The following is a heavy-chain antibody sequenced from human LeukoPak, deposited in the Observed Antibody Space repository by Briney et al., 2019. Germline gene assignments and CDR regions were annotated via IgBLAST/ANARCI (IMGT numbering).Heavy chain of an antibody. CDR1: GYTFTSYG. CDR3: ARLIVVVPAALDAFDI. Sequence: ASVNVSCKASGYTFTSYGISWVRQAPGQGLEGMGWINAYNGNTNYAQKLQGRVTITTDTSTSTAYMELRSLRSDDTAVYYCARLIVVVPAALDAFDIWGQGTMVTVSS. CDR2: INAYNGNT. J-gene: IGHJ3*02. V-gene: IGHV1-18*04. D-gene: IGHD2-2*01.